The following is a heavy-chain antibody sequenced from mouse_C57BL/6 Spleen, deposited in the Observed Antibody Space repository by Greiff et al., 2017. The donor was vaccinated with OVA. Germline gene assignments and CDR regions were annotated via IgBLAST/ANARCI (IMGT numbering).Heavy chain of an antibody. Sequence: VKLQESGAELVKPGASVKMSCKASGYTFTTYPIEWMKQNHGKSLEWIGNFHPYNDDTKYNEKFKGKATLTVEKSSSTVYLELSRLTSDDSAAYYYARSNYYDSSYSMDYWGQGTSVTVSS. D-gene: IGHD1-1*01. CDR1: GYTFTTYP. J-gene: IGHJ4*01. V-gene: IGHV1-47*01. CDR3: ARSNYYDSSYSMDY. CDR2: FHPYNDDT.